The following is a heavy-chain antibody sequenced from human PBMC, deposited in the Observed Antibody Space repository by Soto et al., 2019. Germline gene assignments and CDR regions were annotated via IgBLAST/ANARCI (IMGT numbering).Heavy chain of an antibody. V-gene: IGHV1-69*02. CDR3: ASSYGSGYRAFDY. CDR1: GDTFTFYS. Sequence: QVQLVQSGAEVKTPGSSVRVSCKASGDTFTFYSINWVRQAPGLGLEWMGRINPILSMSNYAQRFQGRVTMTADKPTSTAYRELSSLRSEDTAMYYCASSYGSGYRAFDYWGQGALVTVSS. D-gene: IGHD3-10*01. J-gene: IGHJ4*02. CDR2: INPILSMS.